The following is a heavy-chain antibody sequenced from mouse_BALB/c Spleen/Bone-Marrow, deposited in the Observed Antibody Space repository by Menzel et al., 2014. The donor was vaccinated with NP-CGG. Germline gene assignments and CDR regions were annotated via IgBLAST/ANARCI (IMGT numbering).Heavy chain of an antibody. D-gene: IGHD2-3*01. CDR3: ARRRGYDGYYEGFDY. Sequence: VQLQQSGPELVKPGASVKIPCKASGYAFTDYNMDWVKQSHGKSLEWIGDINPNNGGTIYNQKSKGKATLTVDRSSSTAYMELRSLTSEDTAVYYCARRRGYDGYYEGFDYWGQGTTLTVSS. V-gene: IGHV1-18*01. J-gene: IGHJ2*01. CDR1: GYAFTDYN. CDR2: INPNNGGT.